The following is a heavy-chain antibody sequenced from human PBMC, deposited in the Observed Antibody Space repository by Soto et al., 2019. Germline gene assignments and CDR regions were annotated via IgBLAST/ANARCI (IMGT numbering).Heavy chain of an antibody. CDR1: GYTFTSYD. V-gene: IGHV1-8*01. J-gene: IGHJ4*02. Sequence: QVQLVQSGAEVKKPGASVKVSCKASGYTFTSYDINWVRQATGQGLEWMGWMNPNSGNTGYAQKFQGRVTMTRNTSISTADMELSSLRSEDTAVYYCAREITMVRGVIYYFDYWGQGTLVTVSS. CDR3: AREITMVRGVIYYFDY. CDR2: MNPNSGNT. D-gene: IGHD3-10*01.